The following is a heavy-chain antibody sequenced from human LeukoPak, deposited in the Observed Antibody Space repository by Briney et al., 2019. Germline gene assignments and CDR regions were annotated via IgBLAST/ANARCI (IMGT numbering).Heavy chain of an antibody. CDR1: GGSISSYY. CDR3: ASTLGAGATQ. V-gene: IGHV4-59*08. D-gene: IGHD1-26*01. Sequence: PSETLSLTCTVSGGSISSYYWSWLRQPPGEGLEWIGHIYYTGSTNYNPSLKSRVTISVDTSKNQFSLKLSSVTAADTAVYYCASTLGAGATQWGQGTLVTVSS. J-gene: IGHJ4*02. CDR2: IYYTGST.